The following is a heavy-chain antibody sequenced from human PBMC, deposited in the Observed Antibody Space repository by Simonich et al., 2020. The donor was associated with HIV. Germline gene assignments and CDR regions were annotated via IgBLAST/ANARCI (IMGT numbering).Heavy chain of an antibody. CDR3: ARLRGDRYDY. Sequence: QVQLQQWGAGLLKPSETLSLTCAVYGGSFSGYYWTWIRQPPGKGLEWIGEINHIWNTNYIPYLKSRVTMSVDTSKNQFSMKLNSVTAADTAIYYCARLRGDRYDYWGQGTLVTVSS. CDR1: GGSFSGYY. D-gene: IGHD2-21*02. CDR2: INHIWNT. V-gene: IGHV4-34*01. J-gene: IGHJ4*02.